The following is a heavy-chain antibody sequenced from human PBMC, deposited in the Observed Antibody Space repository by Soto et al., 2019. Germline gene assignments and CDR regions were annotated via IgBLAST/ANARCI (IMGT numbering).Heavy chain of an antibody. CDR3: AHSPNPRYSSGWYCYFQH. Sequence: SGPTLVNPTQTLTLTCTFSGFSLSTSGVGVGWIRQPPGKALEWLALIYWDDDKRYSPSLKSRLTITKDTSKNQVVLTMTNMDPVDTATYYCAHSPNPRYSSGWYCYFQHWGQGTLVTVSS. CDR1: GFSLSTSGVG. V-gene: IGHV2-5*02. D-gene: IGHD6-19*01. CDR2: IYWDDDK. J-gene: IGHJ1*01.